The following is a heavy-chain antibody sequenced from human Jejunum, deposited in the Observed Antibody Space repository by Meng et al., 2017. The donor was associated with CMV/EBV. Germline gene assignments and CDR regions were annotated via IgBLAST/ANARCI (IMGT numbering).Heavy chain of an antibody. CDR1: GFTFSNYW. D-gene: IGHD3/OR15-3a*01. J-gene: IGHJ4*02. V-gene: IGHV3-74*01. CDR2: INGDGSST. CDR3: ARGREGFWTATPLNY. Sequence: GFTFSNYWMHWVRQAPGKGLVWVSRINGDGSSTAYADSVKGRFTISRDNARNSLYLQMNSLGVGDTAVYYCARGREGFWTATPLNYWGRGTLVTVSS.